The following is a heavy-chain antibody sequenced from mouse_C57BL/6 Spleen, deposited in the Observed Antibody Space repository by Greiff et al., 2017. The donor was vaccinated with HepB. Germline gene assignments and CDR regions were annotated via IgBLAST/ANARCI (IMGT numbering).Heavy chain of an antibody. V-gene: IGHV5-17*01. Sequence: EVHLVESGGGLVKPGGSLKLSCAASGFTFSDYGMHWVRQAPEKGLEWVAYISSGSSTIYYADTVKGRFTISRDNAKNTLFLQMTSLRSEDTAMYYCARGPYDYGYFDYWGQGTTLTVSS. J-gene: IGHJ2*01. CDR1: GFTFSDYG. CDR2: ISSGSSTI. D-gene: IGHD2-4*01. CDR3: ARGPYDYGYFDY.